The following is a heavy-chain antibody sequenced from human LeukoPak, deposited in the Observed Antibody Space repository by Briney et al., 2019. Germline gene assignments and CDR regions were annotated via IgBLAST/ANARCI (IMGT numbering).Heavy chain of an antibody. Sequence: ASVKVSCKASGYTFTGYYMHWVRQAPGQGLEWMGWINPNSGGTNYAQKFQSRVTMTRDTSISTAYMELSRLRSDDTAVYYCARAFYPDYGGNSEAEYFQHWGQGTLVTVSS. CDR1: GYTFTGYY. V-gene: IGHV1-2*02. J-gene: IGHJ1*01. CDR2: INPNSGGT. CDR3: ARAFYPDYGGNSEAEYFQH. D-gene: IGHD4-23*01.